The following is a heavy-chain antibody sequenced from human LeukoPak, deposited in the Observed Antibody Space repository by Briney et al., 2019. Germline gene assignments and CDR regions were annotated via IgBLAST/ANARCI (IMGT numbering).Heavy chain of an antibody. V-gene: IGHV3-23*01. D-gene: IGHD6-25*01. CDR3: AEVSGLDHYYYIYV. CDR2: ISASGGSP. Sequence: PVGSLRVSSVDSGFTLSNHATNWVCEAPGGGLEWVSDISASGGSPYYADSGRGELTISKESSRTTLFLQINILKAEAPAVYYVAEVSGLDHYYYIYVCGKGSTVTVSS. J-gene: IGHJ6*03. CDR1: GFTLSNHA.